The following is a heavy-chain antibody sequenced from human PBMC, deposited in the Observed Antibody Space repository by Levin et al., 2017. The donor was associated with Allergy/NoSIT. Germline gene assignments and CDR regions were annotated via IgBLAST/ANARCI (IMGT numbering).Heavy chain of an antibody. CDR1: GSTLSSHG. V-gene: IGHV3-33*01. J-gene: IGHJ6*02. Sequence: GGSLRLSCAVSGSTLSSHGMHWVRQAPGKGLEWAAVISYDGSNKWYADSVRGRFTVSRDVCKNMLYLEMNSLRPEDTAVYYCARDPSHTIDVWGQGTTVIVSS. CDR2: ISYDGSNK. CDR3: ARDPSHTIDV.